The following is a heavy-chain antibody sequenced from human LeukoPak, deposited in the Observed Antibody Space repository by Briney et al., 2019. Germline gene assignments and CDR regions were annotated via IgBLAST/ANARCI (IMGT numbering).Heavy chain of an antibody. CDR2: MSPNSGNT. CDR1: GYTFTNYD. CDR3: ASNPPRTGDFNY. J-gene: IGHJ4*02. D-gene: IGHD7-27*01. Sequence: GDSVKVSCKTSGYTFTNYDINWVRQATGQGLEWMGWMSPNSGNTGYAQKFQGRVTMTRDTSINTAYMELNSLRSEDTAVYFCASNPPRTGDFNYWGQGALVTVSS. V-gene: IGHV1-8*01.